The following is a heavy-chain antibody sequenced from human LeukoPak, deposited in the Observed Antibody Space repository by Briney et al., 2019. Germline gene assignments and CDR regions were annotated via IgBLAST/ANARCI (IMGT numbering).Heavy chain of an antibody. CDR3: ARGGSGWYNYYYYMDV. Sequence: ASVKVSCKASGYTFTSYDTNWVRQATGQGLEWMGWMNPNSGNTGYAQKFQGRVTMTRNTSISTAYMELSSLRSEDTAVYYCARGGSGWYNYYYYMDVWGKGTTVTISS. CDR1: GYTFTSYD. D-gene: IGHD6-19*01. CDR2: MNPNSGNT. J-gene: IGHJ6*03. V-gene: IGHV1-8*01.